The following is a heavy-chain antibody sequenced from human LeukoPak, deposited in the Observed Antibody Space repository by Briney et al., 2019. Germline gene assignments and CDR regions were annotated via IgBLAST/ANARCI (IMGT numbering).Heavy chain of an antibody. Sequence: ASVKVSCKASGYTFTSYDINWVRQATGQGLEWMGWINTNTGNPTYAQGFTGRFVFSLDTSVSTAYLQISSLKTEDTAVYYCARGTVAGIRWFDYWGQGTLVTVSS. V-gene: IGHV7-4-1*02. J-gene: IGHJ4*02. CDR3: ARGTVAGIRWFDY. D-gene: IGHD6-19*01. CDR1: GYTFTSYD. CDR2: INTNTGNP.